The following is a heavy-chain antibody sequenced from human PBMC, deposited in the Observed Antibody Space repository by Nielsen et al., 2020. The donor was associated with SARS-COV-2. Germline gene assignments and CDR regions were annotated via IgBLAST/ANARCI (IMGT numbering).Heavy chain of an antibody. CDR2: IDPSGGGT. Sequence: ASVKVSCKASGYTFTTYYMHWVRQAPGQGLEWMGVIDPSGGGTFYTQKFQGRVTMTRDTSTSTVYMDLSGLRSEDTAVYYCARDSVSGWPEKISAYWGQGTLVTVSS. J-gene: IGHJ4*02. CDR1: GYTFTTYY. D-gene: IGHD6-19*01. V-gene: IGHV1-46*01. CDR3: ARDSVSGWPEKISAY.